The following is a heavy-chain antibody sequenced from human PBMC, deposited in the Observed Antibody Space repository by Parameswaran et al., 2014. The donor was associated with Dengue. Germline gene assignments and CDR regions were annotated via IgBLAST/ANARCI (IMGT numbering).Heavy chain of an antibody. CDR3: AKEADFWSGYPKHY. CDR2: ISGSGGST. Sequence: WIRQPPGKGLEWVSAISGSGGSTYYADSVKGRFTISRDNSKNTLYLQMNSLRAEDTAVYYCAKEADFWSGYPKHYWGQGTLVTVSS. V-gene: IGHV3-23*01. D-gene: IGHD3-3*01. J-gene: IGHJ4*02.